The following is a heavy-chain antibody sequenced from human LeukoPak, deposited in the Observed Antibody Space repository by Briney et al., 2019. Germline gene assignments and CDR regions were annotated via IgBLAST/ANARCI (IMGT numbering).Heavy chain of an antibody. J-gene: IGHJ4*02. D-gene: IGHD2-15*01. CDR2: IKQDGSEK. CDR3: ARASCSGGSCYGNFDY. CDR1: GFTFSSYW. Sequence: PGGSLRLSCAASGFTFSSYWMSWVRQAPGKGLEWVANIKQDGSEKYYVDSVKGRFTISRDNAKNSLYLQVNSLRAEDTAIYYCARASCSGGSCYGNFDYWGQGTLVTVSS. V-gene: IGHV3-7*01.